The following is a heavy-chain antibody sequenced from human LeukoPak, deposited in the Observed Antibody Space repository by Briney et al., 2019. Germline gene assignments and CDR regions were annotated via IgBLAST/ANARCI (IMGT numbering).Heavy chain of an antibody. V-gene: IGHV1-69*05. Sequence: GASVKVSCKASGGTFSSYAISWVRQAPGQGLEWMGRIIPIFGTANYAQKFQGRVTITTDESTSTAYMELSSLRPEDTAVYYCARGGGAFGGVIGEDYWGQGTLVTVSS. CDR3: ARGGGAFGGVIGEDY. CDR2: IIPIFGTA. CDR1: GGTFSSYA. D-gene: IGHD3-16*02. J-gene: IGHJ4*02.